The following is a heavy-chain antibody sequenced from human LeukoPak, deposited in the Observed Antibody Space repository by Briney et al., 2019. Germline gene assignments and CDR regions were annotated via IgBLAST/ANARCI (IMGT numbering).Heavy chain of an antibody. Sequence: SETLSLTCTVSGGSISSGSYYWSWTRQPAGKGLEWIGRIYTSGSTNYNPSLKSRVTISVDTSKNQFSLRLSSVTAADTAVYYCARVGIDDYTNYWGPLDYWGQGTLVTVSS. J-gene: IGHJ4*02. D-gene: IGHD5-24*01. CDR3: ARVGIDDYTNYWGPLDY. V-gene: IGHV4-61*02. CDR2: IYTSGST. CDR1: GGSISSGSYY.